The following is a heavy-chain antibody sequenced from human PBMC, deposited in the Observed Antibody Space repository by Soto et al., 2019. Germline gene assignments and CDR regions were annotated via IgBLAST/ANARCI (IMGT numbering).Heavy chain of an antibody. Sequence: SETLSLTCVVSGGSFSTYYYNWIRQSPGKGLEWIGEINHSGNNNYSPSLKSRVTMSLDTSKNQFSLKLTSVTAADTAVYYCARGGDNYWHVAFDIWGQGTMVTVSS. V-gene: IGHV4-34*01. CDR2: INHSGNN. CDR3: ARGGDNYWHVAFDI. CDR1: GGSFSTYY. J-gene: IGHJ3*02. D-gene: IGHD1-1*01.